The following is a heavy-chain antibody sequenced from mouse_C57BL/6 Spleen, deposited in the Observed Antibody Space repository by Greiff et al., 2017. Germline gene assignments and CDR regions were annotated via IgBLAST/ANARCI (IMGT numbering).Heavy chain of an antibody. CDR2: IYPRSGNT. Sequence: VQLQQSGAELARPGASVKLSCKASGYTFTSSGISWVKQRTGQGLEWIGEIYPRSGNTYYNEKFKGKATLTADKSSSTAYMELRSLTSEDSAVYFCARSDYDYAYWGQGTLVTVSA. CDR3: ARSDYDYAY. V-gene: IGHV1-81*01. D-gene: IGHD2-4*01. J-gene: IGHJ3*01. CDR1: GYTFTSSG.